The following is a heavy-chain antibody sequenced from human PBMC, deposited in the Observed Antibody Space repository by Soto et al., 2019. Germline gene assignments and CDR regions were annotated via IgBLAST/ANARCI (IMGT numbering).Heavy chain of an antibody. CDR2: IKSKTDGGTT. CDR3: PTPILRDAFDI. Sequence: GGSLRLSCAASGFTFSNAWMSWVRQAPGKGLEWVGRIKSKTDGGTTDYAGPVKGRFTISRDDSKNTLYLQMNSLKTEDTAVYYCPTPILRDAFDIWGQGTMVTVSS. V-gene: IGHV3-15*01. J-gene: IGHJ3*02. CDR1: GFTFSNAW. D-gene: IGHD2-21*01.